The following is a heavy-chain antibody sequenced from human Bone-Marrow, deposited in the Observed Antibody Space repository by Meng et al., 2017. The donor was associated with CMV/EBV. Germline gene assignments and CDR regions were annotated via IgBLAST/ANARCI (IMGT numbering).Heavy chain of an antibody. J-gene: IGHJ6*02. D-gene: IGHD2-2*01. CDR2: ISTSSSTI. V-gene: IGHV3-48*04. Sequence: GESLKISCAASGFTFSTYNMNWVRQAPGKGLEWISYISTSSSTIYYADSVKGRFTISRDNAKNSLYLQMNSLRAEDTAVYYCARADCSSTSCYQGYYYGMDVWGQGHTVNVSS. CDR3: ARADCSSTSCYQGYYYGMDV. CDR1: GFTFSTYN.